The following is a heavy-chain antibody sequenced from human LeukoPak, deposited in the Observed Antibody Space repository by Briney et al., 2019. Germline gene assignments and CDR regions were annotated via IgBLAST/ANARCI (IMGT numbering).Heavy chain of an antibody. CDR3: ARDGPRGIGYFDL. V-gene: IGHV4-61*01. Sequence: PSQTLSLTCTVSGASITSGLYYWNWIRQPPGKGLEWIGYIYYSGSTNYNPSLKSRVTISVDTSKNQFSLKLSSVTAADTAVYYCARDGPRGIGYFDLWGRGTLVTVSS. D-gene: IGHD3-10*01. J-gene: IGHJ2*01. CDR1: GASITSGLYY. CDR2: IYYSGST.